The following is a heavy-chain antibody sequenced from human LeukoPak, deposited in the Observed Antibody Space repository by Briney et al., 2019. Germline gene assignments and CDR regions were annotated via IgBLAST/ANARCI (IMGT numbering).Heavy chain of an antibody. V-gene: IGHV3-30*02. CDR1: GFTFSSYG. D-gene: IGHD2-21*01. CDR2: IRYDGSNK. Sequence: GGSLRLSCAASGFTFSSYGTHWVRQAPGKGLEWVAFIRYDGSNKYYADSVKGRFTISRDNSKNTLYLQMNSLRAEDTAVYYCAKVVVVVIGGSYYMDVWGKGTTVTVSS. J-gene: IGHJ6*03. CDR3: AKVVVVVIGGSYYMDV.